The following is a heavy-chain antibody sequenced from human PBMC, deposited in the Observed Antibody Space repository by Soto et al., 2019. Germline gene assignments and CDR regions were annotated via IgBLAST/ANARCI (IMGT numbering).Heavy chain of an antibody. D-gene: IGHD6-19*01. V-gene: IGHV4-39*01. CDR2: INYSGST. Sequence: QLQLQESGPGLVKPSETLSLTCTVSGGSISSSSYYWGWIRQPPGKGLECIGSINYSGSTYYNPSFKSRVTISIDTSKHQFSLRLSSVTAADTAVYYCARLSQWLVVGVDYWGQGTLVTVSS. CDR1: GGSISSSSYY. J-gene: IGHJ4*02. CDR3: ARLSQWLVVGVDY.